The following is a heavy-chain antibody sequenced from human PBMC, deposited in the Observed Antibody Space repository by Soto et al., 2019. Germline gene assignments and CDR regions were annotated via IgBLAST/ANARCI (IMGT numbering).Heavy chain of an antibody. Sequence: GGSLRLSCAAPGFTVSSKYMNWVRQAPGKGLEWVSIIWSAGLTYYADSVRGRFTISRDISKNILFLQMNNLRAEDSAIYYCARELPPDLWGQGTLVTVSS. D-gene: IGHD2-15*01. J-gene: IGHJ5*02. CDR1: GFTVSSKY. V-gene: IGHV3-53*01. CDR2: IWSAGLT. CDR3: ARELPPDL.